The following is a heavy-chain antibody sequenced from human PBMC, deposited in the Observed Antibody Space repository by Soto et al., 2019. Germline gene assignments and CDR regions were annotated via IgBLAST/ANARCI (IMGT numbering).Heavy chain of an antibody. CDR3: AKDPNGLLENYYYYYMDV. V-gene: IGHV5-51*01. CDR1: GYSFTSYW. Sequence: GESLKISCKGSGYSFTSYWTGWVRQMPGKGLEWMGIIYPGDSDTRYSPSFQGQVTISADKSISTAYLQWSSLKASDTAMYYCAKDPNGLLENYYYYYMDVWGKGTTVTVSS. J-gene: IGHJ6*03. D-gene: IGHD1-1*01. CDR2: IYPGDSDT.